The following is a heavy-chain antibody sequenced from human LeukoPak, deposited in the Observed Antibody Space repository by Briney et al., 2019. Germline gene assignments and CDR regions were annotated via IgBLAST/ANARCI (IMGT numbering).Heavy chain of an antibody. CDR1: GFTFSSNW. V-gene: IGHV3-33*01. CDR2: IWYDGSNK. J-gene: IGHJ4*02. CDR3: ARGLRYFDY. Sequence: GGSLRLSCAASGFTFSSNWMHWVRQAPGKGLEWVAVIWYDGSNKYYADSVKGRFTISRDNSKNTLYLQMNSLRAEDTAVYYCARGLRYFDYWGQGTLVTVSS. D-gene: IGHD3-22*01.